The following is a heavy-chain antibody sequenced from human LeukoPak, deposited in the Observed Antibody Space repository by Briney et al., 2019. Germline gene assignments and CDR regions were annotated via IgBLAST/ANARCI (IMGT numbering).Heavy chain of an antibody. D-gene: IGHD3-22*01. V-gene: IGHV5-51*01. CDR1: GYRFSSYR. Sequence: GESLKISCQGSGYRFSSYRIAWVRQMPAKGLEWMGIIYPGDSDTRYSPSFQGQVTISADKSISTAYLQWSSLKASDTAMYYCARQPIGGYYDSTGYPTDAFDIWGQGTMVTVSS. CDR2: IYPGDSDT. J-gene: IGHJ3*02. CDR3: ARQPIGGYYDSTGYPTDAFDI.